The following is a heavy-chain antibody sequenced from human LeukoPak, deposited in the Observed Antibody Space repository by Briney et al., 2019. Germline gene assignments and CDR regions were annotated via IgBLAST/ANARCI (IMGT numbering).Heavy chain of an antibody. CDR3: ARVPRIAAAGPAYYYYYMDV. CDR2: IYYSGST. Sequence: RASETLSLTCTVSGVSISSYYWSWIRQPPGKGLEWIGYIYYSGSTNYNPSLKSRVTISVDTSKNQFSLKLSSVTAADTAVYYCARVPRIAAAGPAYYYYYMDVWGKGTTVTVSS. CDR1: GVSISSYY. D-gene: IGHD6-13*01. V-gene: IGHV4-59*01. J-gene: IGHJ6*03.